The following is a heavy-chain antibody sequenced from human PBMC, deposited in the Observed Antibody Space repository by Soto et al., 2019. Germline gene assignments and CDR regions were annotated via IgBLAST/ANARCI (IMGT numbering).Heavy chain of an antibody. CDR3: ARERIAVAAHYYYYGMDV. J-gene: IGHJ6*02. Sequence: GASVKVSCKASGYTFTGYYMQWVRQAPGQGLEWMGWINPNSGGTNYAQKFQGWVTMTRDTSISTAHMELSRLRSDDTAVYYCARERIAVAAHYYYYGMDVWGQGTTVTVSS. D-gene: IGHD6-19*01. CDR1: GYTFTGYY. V-gene: IGHV1-2*04. CDR2: INPNSGGT.